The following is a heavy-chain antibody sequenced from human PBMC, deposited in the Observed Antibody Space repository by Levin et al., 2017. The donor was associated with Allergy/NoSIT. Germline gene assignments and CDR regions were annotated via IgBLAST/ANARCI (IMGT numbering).Heavy chain of an antibody. J-gene: IGHJ3*02. Sequence: VSGPTLVKPTQTLTLTCTFSGFSLTTSGMCVSWIRQPPGKALEWLARIDWDGDEYLATSLETRLSISKDTSKNQVVLTMTNMDPVDTATYYCARIHSGDAGDDAFDIWGQGTRVTVFS. CDR3: ARIHSGDAGDDAFDI. D-gene: IGHD3-16*01. CDR1: GFSLTTSGMC. V-gene: IGHV2-70*11. CDR2: IDWDGDE.